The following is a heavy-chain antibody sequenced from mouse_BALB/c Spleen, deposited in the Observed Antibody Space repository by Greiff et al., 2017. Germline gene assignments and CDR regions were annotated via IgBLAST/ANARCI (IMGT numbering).Heavy chain of an antibody. CDR2: ISSGGST. D-gene: IGHD1-1*01. J-gene: IGHJ2*01. V-gene: IGHV5-6-5*01. CDR3: ARGDYYGRYYFDY. CDR1: GFTFSSYA. Sequence: EVMLVESGGGLVKPGGSLKLSCAASGFTFSSYAMSWVRQTPEKRLEWVASISSGGSTYYPDSVKGRFTISRDNARNILYLQMSSLRSEDTAMYYCARGDYYGRYYFDYWGQGTTLTVSS.